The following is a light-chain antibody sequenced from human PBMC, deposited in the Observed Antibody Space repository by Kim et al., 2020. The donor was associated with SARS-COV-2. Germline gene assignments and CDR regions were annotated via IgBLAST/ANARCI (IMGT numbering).Light chain of an antibody. J-gene: IGKJ2*01. Sequence: ENVLTQSPGTLSLSPGERATLSCRASQSVGYDYLAWFQQKPGQAPRLLIYAATARATGIPDRFSGSGSGTEFTLTITRLEPEDFAVYYCYQYGGSPYTFGQGTKLEI. CDR3: YQYGGSPYT. V-gene: IGKV3-20*01. CDR1: QSVGYDY. CDR2: AAT.